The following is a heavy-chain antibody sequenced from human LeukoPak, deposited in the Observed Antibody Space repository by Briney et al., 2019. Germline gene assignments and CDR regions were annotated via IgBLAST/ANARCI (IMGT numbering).Heavy chain of an antibody. J-gene: IGHJ5*02. V-gene: IGHV4-30-4*01. CDR3: ARPYYYDSRIDP. D-gene: IGHD3-22*01. CDR2: FYYSGST. CDR1: GGSISSGDYY. Sequence: SSETLSLTCTVSGGSISSGDYYWSWIRQPPGKGLEWIGYFYYSGSTYYNPSLKSRVTISVDTSKNQFSLKLSSVIAADTAVYYCARPYYYDSRIDPWGQGTLVTVSS.